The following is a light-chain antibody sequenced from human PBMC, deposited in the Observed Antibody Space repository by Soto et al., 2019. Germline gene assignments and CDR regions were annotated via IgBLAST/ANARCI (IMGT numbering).Light chain of an antibody. V-gene: IGKV1-5*01. CDR2: DAS. CDR1: QSISTW. J-gene: IGKJ1*01. CDR3: QQYNSYST. Sequence: DIQMTQSPSTLSASVGDRVTITCRASQSISTWLAWYQQKPGKAPKLLIYDASSLESGVPSRFSGSGSGTEFTLTISSLQPEDFASYYRQQYNSYSTFGQGTKVDIK.